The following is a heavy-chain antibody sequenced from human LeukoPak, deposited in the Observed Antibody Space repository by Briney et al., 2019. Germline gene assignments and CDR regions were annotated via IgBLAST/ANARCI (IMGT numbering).Heavy chain of an antibody. Sequence: GGALSLSCAASGFTFSSYEMNWVRQAAGKGLEWVSYISSSGSTIYYADSVKGRFTISRDNAKNSLYLQMNSLRAEDTAVYYCASLSPAVAGYFDNWGQGTLVTVSS. CDR3: ASLSPAVAGYFDN. CDR1: GFTFSSYE. J-gene: IGHJ4*02. V-gene: IGHV3-48*03. D-gene: IGHD6-19*01. CDR2: ISSSGSTI.